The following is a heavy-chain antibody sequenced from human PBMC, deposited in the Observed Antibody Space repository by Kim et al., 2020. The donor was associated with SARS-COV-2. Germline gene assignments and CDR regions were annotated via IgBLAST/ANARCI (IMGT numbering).Heavy chain of an antibody. CDR3: ARVTEGVVVAATRSADAFDI. V-gene: IGHV4-34*01. Sequence: SETLSLTCAVYGGSFSGYYWSWIRQPPGKGLEWIGEINHSGSTNYNPSLKSRVTISVDTSKNQFSLKLSSVTAADTAVYYCARVTEGVVVAATRSADAFDIWGQGTMVTVSS. CDR2: INHSGST. D-gene: IGHD2-15*01. CDR1: GGSFSGYY. J-gene: IGHJ3*02.